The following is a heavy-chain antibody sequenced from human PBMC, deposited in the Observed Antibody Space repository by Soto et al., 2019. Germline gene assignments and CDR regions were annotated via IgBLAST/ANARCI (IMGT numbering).Heavy chain of an antibody. CDR1: GYIFTGYY. V-gene: IGHV1-2*02. Sequence: ASVKFSCKASGYIFTGYYMHWVRQAPGQGLEWMGWINPNSGDTKYAQKFQGRVIMTRDTSISTASVELSRLRSDDTAVYYCARARLIVRGGDCYEFVYWGQGTLVTVSS. CDR2: INPNSGDT. J-gene: IGHJ4*02. CDR3: ARARLIVRGGDCYEFVY. D-gene: IGHD2-21*02.